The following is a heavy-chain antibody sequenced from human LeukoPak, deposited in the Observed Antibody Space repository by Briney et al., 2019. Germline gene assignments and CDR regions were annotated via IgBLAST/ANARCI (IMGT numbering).Heavy chain of an antibody. D-gene: IGHD7-27*01. V-gene: IGHV3-7*01. J-gene: IGHJ4*02. Sequence: PGGSLRLSCAASGFTVSTYFMNWVRQTPGRGLEWMACINQDGSEIYYVDSVRGRFTISRDNTKNSVYLQMNSLRAEDTAVYYCVRDLGHSRHYFEYWGQGALVTVSS. CDR2: INQDGSEI. CDR3: VRDLGHSRHYFEY. CDR1: GFTVSTYF.